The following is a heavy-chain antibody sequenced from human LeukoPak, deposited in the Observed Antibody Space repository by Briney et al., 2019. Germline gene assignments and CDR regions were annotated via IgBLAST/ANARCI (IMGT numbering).Heavy chain of an antibody. CDR1: GGSISSGGYY. CDR3: RATGIVGATPGYFDY. J-gene: IGHJ4*02. D-gene: IGHD1-26*01. Sequence: SETLSLTCTVSGGSISSGGYYWSWIRQHPGKGLEWIGYIYYSGSTYYNPSLKSRVTISVDTSKNQFSLKLSSVTAADTAVYYCRATGIVGATPGYFDYWGQGTLVTVSS. CDR2: IYYSGST. V-gene: IGHV4-31*03.